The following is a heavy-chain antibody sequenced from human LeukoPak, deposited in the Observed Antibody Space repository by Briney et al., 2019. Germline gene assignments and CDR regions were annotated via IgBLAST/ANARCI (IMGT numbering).Heavy chain of an antibody. J-gene: IGHJ6*03. Sequence: SVKVSCKASGGTFSSYAISWVRQAPGQGLEWMGGIIPIFGTANYAQKFQGRVTITTDESTSTAYMELSSLRSEDTAVYYCARGVFYGDYVGDYYYMDVWGKGTTVTVSS. CDR1: GGTFSSYA. V-gene: IGHV1-69*05. CDR3: ARGVFYGDYVGDYYYMDV. CDR2: IIPIFGTA. D-gene: IGHD4-17*01.